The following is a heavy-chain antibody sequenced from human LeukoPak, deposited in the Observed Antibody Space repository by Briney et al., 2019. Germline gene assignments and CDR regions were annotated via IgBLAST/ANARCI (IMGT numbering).Heavy chain of an antibody. CDR3: ARVDGYNQYYFDY. CDR2: INHSGST. Sequence: SETLSLTCAVYGGSFSGYYWSWIRQPPGKGLEWIGEINHSGSTNYNLSLKSRVTISVDTSKNQFSLKLSSVTAADTAVYYCARVDGYNQYYFDYWGQGTLVTVSS. V-gene: IGHV4-34*01. J-gene: IGHJ4*02. D-gene: IGHD5-24*01. CDR1: GGSFSGYY.